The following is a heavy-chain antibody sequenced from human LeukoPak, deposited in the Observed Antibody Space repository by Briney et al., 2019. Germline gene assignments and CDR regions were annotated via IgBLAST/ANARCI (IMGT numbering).Heavy chain of an antibody. V-gene: IGHV3-21*01. J-gene: IGHJ4*02. CDR2: ISSSSSYI. Sequence: GGSLRLSCAASGFTFSSYSMNWVRQAPGKGLEWVSSISSSSSYIYYADSVKGRFTISRDNAKNSLCLQMNSLRAEDTAVYYCAPYYYDSSGSLRYWGQGTLVTVPS. CDR3: APYYYDSSGSLRY. D-gene: IGHD3-22*01. CDR1: GFTFSSYS.